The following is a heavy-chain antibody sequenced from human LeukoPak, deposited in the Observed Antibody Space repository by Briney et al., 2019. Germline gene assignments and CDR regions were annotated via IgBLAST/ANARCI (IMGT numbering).Heavy chain of an antibody. V-gene: IGHV3-30*03. CDR3: ARATWGSYFDY. CDR1: GFTFSSYG. CDR2: ISYDGSNE. D-gene: IGHD7-27*01. Sequence: PGRSLRLSCAASGFTFSSYGMHWVRQAPGKGLEWVAVISYDGSNEYYADSVKGRFTISRDNSKNTLYLQMNSLRAEDTAVYYCARATWGSYFDYWGQGTLVTVSS. J-gene: IGHJ4*02.